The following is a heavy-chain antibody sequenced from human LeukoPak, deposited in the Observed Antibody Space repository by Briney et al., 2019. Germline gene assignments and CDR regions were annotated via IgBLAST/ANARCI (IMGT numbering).Heavy chain of an antibody. J-gene: IGHJ5*02. CDR2: ISAYNGNT. CDR3: ARGSYLYDILTGKHWFDP. Sequence: GASVRVSCKASGYTFTSSGISWVRQAPGQGLEWRGWISAYNGNTTYAQKLQGRVTMTTDTSTSTAYMELRSLRSDDTAVYYCARGSYLYDILTGKHWFDPWGQGTLVTVSS. D-gene: IGHD3-9*01. V-gene: IGHV1-18*01. CDR1: GYTFTSSG.